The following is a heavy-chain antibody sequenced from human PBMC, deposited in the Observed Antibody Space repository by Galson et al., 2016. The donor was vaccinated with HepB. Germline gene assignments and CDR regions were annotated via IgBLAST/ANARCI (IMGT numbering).Heavy chain of an antibody. Sequence: SETLSLTCTVSGDSISTCYWSWIRQPPGKGLEWIGFVFHSGATSYNPSLKSRVSMSVDTSKNQFSLSLNSVTTADTAVYSCARLLRPLLSFWYFDLWGRGSLVIVPS. CDR2: VFHSGAT. CDR3: ARLLRPLLSFWYFDL. V-gene: IGHV4-59*01. J-gene: IGHJ2*01. CDR1: GDSISTCY.